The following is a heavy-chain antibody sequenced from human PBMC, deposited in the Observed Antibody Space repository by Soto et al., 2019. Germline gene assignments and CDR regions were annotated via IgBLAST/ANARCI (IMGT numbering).Heavy chain of an antibody. CDR3: AKGLYPSVGAYVDY. V-gene: IGHV3-7*05. J-gene: IGHJ4*02. CDR2: INQDGGDQ. CDR1: GCTLSSYW. D-gene: IGHD1-26*01. Sequence: PGASLRRSCEASGCTLSSYWITWVRQAPEKGLEWVANINQDGGDQYYADSVKGRFTISRDNAKNSLYLQMNSLRAEDTAVYYCAKGLYPSVGAYVDYWGQGTLVTVSS.